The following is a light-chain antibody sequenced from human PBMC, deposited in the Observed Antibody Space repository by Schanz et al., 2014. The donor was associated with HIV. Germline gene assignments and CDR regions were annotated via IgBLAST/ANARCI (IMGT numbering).Light chain of an antibody. CDR2: RNN. CDR3: SSYAGSNMGV. J-gene: IGLJ1*01. CDR1: SSNIGSNY. Sequence: QSVLTQPPSASGTPGQRVTISCSGSSSNIGSNYVYWYQQLPGTAPKLLIYRNNQRPSGVPDRFSGSKSGNTASLTVSGLQADDEADYYCSSYAGSNMGVFGSGTKLTVL. V-gene: IGLV1-47*01.